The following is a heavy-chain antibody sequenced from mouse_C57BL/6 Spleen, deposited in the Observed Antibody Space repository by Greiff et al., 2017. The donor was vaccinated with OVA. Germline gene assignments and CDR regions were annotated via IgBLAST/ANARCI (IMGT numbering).Heavy chain of an antibody. Sequence: QVQLQQPGAELVKPGASVKLSCKASGYTFTSYWMHWVKQRPGQGLEWIGMIHPNSGSTNYNEKFKSKATLTVDKSSSTAYMQLSSLTSEDSAVYYCAREGVCSEAMDYWGQGTSVTVSS. J-gene: IGHJ4*01. CDR2: IHPNSGST. CDR1: GYTFTSYW. V-gene: IGHV1-64*01. CDR3: AREGVCSEAMDY. D-gene: IGHD1-1*01.